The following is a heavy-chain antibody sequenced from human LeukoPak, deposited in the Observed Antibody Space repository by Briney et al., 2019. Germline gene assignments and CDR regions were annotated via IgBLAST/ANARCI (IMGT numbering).Heavy chain of an antibody. Sequence: PGGSLRLSCAASGFTFSSYAMSWVRQAPGKGLEWVSAISGSGGSTYYADSVKGRFTISRDNSENTLYLQMNSLRAEDTAVYYCAKKILDFWSGMDVWGKGTTVTVSS. D-gene: IGHD3-3*01. J-gene: IGHJ6*04. CDR3: AKKILDFWSGMDV. CDR2: ISGSGGST. CDR1: GFTFSSYA. V-gene: IGHV3-23*01.